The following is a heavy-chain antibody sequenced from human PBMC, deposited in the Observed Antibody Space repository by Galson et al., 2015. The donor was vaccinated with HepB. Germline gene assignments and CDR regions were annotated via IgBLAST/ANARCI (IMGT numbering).Heavy chain of an antibody. CDR2: TYYRSKWYN. Sequence: CAISGDSVSSNSAAWNWIRQSPSRGLEWLGRTYYRSKWYNDYAVSVKSRITINPDTSKNQFSLQLNSVTPEDTAVYYCAREAWIQPPHDYYYYGMDVWGQGTTVTVSS. CDR3: AREAWIQPPHDYYYYGMDV. D-gene: IGHD5-18*01. J-gene: IGHJ6*02. CDR1: GDSVSSNSAA. V-gene: IGHV6-1*01.